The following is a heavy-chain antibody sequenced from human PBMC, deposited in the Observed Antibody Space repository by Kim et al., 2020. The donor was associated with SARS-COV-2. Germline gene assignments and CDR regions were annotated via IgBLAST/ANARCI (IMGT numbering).Heavy chain of an antibody. J-gene: IGHJ6*02. Sequence: GGSLRLSCAASGFTFDDYAMHWVRQAPGKGLEWVSGISWNSGSIGYADSVKGRFTISRDNAKNSLYLQMNSLRAEDTALYYCAKDMDYYYYGMDVWGQGT. CDR1: GFTFDDYA. CDR3: AKDMDYYYYGMDV. V-gene: IGHV3-9*01. CDR2: ISWNSGSI.